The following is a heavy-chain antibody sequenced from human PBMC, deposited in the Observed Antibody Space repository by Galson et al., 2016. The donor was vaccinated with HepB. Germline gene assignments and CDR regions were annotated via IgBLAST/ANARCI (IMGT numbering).Heavy chain of an antibody. CDR2: ISANSGHT. V-gene: IGHV1-18*04. D-gene: IGHD4-11*01. CDR1: GYRFFTYG. Sequence: SVKVSCKASGYRFFTYGISWVRQAPGQGLEWLAWISANSGHTIYAQKFQDRVTMTRDTSASTVYMDLRSLRSDATAVYYCARDVQFRFDYWGQGTLVTVSS. CDR3: ARDVQFRFDY. J-gene: IGHJ4*02.